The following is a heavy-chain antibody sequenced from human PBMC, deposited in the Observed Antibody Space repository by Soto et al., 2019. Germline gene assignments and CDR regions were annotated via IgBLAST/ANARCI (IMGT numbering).Heavy chain of an antibody. D-gene: IGHD2-2*01. CDR2: IYFSGST. CDR1: GGSVSSRDYY. CDR3: ARDPMPDHYCYGMDV. Sequence: SETLSLTCAVSGGSVSSRDYYWSWVRQSPGRGLEWIGYIYFSGSTYYNPSLKSRISMSVDTSKNQFSLRLSSVTAADTAVYYCARDPMPDHYCYGMDVWGQGTTVTVSS. V-gene: IGHV4-30-4*01. J-gene: IGHJ6*02.